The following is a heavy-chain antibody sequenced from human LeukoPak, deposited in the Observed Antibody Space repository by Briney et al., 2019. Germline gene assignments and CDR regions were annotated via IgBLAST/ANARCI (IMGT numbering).Heavy chain of an antibody. Sequence: GGSLRLSCAVSGLTYSAQYMSWIRQAPGKGLEWISYISNSGSYTNYADSVKGRFTISRDNSKNTLYLQMNSLRAEDTAVYYCAKDRIVVVPAAIGQLYMDVWGKGTTVTVSS. CDR3: AKDRIVVVPAAIGQLYMDV. D-gene: IGHD2-2*02. V-gene: IGHV3-11*05. CDR1: GLTYSAQY. CDR2: ISNSGSYT. J-gene: IGHJ6*03.